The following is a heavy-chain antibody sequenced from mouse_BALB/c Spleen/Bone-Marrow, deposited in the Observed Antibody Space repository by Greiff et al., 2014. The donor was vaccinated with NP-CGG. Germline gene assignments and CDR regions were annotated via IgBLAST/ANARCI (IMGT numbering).Heavy chain of an antibody. J-gene: IGHJ4*01. CDR2: LSTYSGNT. CDR1: FSPFTDYA. V-gene: IGHV1-67*01. CDR3: ARDYGSRIYAMDY. D-gene: IGHD1-1*01. Sequence: HVQLPPSVPALFRPVFSFPISFPFSFSPFTDYAMHWLKQSPAQILSCLVVLSTYSGNTNYNQKFKGKATMTVDKSSSTAYMELARLTSEDSAIYYCARDYGSRIYAMDYWGQGTSVTVSS.